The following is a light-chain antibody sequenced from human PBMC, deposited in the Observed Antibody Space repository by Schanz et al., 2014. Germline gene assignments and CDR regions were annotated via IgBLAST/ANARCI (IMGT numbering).Light chain of an antibody. V-gene: IGLV2-23*02. Sequence: QSALTQPASVSGSPGQSITVSCTGTTDVDYGNFVSWYQQHPGKAPKLIIYDVHHRPSGVSNRFSGSKSGNTASLTISGLQAGDEADYYCCSYAGSSTLVFGGGTKLTVL. CDR1: TDVDYGNF. J-gene: IGLJ2*01. CDR3: CSYAGSSTLV. CDR2: DVH.